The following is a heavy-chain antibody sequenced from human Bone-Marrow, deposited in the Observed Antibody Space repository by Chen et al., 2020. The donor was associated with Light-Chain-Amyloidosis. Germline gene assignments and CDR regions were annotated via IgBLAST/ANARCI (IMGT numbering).Heavy chain of an antibody. CDR3: ARVSFERGGPARPPGDS. CDR2: LSYDGNSK. CDR1: GFTFGNYG. D-gene: IGHD6-6*01. V-gene: IGHV3-30-3*01. Sequence: QVQLVESGGGVVQPGRSLTLSCAASGFTFGNYGMHWVRQTPGKGLEWVAVLSYDGNSKYYADSVKGRFTISRDSSKNTLYLQMNSLRAEDTAVYYCARVSFERGGPARPPGDSWGQGTLVTVSS. J-gene: IGHJ4*02.